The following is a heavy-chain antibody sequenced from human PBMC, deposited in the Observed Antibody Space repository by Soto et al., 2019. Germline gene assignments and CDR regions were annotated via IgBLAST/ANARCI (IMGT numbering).Heavy chain of an antibody. V-gene: IGHV1-18*01. D-gene: IGHD2-2*01. J-gene: IGHJ5*02. Sequence: QVQLVQSGAEVKKPGASVKVSCKTSGFSLSSDGINWVRRAPGQALEWLGSISPYYDSINYAQKFQGRVTLTTDTSTSTAYMELRSQRSDDTAVYYCARSEVPAAMGGWFDPWGQGTLVTVSS. CDR2: ISPYYDSI. CDR3: ARSEVPAAMGGWFDP. CDR1: GFSLSSDG.